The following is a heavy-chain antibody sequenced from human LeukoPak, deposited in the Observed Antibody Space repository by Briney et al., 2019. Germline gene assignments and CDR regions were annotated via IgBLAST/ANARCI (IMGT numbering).Heavy chain of an antibody. D-gene: IGHD3-22*01. CDR2: ISGSGGST. J-gene: IGHJ4*02. CDR3: AKGYYDSSGYLDY. CDR1: GFTFSSYG. Sequence: QPGGSLRLSCAASGFTFSSYGMSWVRQAPGKGLEWVSAISGSGGSTYYADSVKGRFTISRDNSKNTLYPQMNSLRAEDTAVYYCAKGYYDSSGYLDYWGQGTLVTVSS. V-gene: IGHV3-23*01.